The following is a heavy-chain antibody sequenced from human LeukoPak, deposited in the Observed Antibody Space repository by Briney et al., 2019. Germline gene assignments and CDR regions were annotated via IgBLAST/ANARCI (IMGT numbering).Heavy chain of an antibody. J-gene: IGHJ4*02. Sequence: PSQTLSLTCTVSGGSVTSGCYYWTWIRQYPGKGLEWIGYIHPSGITDYNPSLESRVTMSLDTSQNQFSLKLTSVTAADTAIYYCSRGQDAFKTGYWGQGTLVTVSS. D-gene: IGHD5-24*01. V-gene: IGHV4-31*03. CDR1: GGSVTSGCYY. CDR3: SRGQDAFKTGY. CDR2: IHPSGIT.